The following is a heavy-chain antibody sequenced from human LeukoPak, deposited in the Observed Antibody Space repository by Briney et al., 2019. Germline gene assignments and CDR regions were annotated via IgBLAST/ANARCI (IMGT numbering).Heavy chain of an antibody. Sequence: SVKVSCKASGYTFTSYGISWVRQAPGQGLEWMGGIIPIFGTANYAQKFQGRVTITADESTSTAYMELSSLRSEDTAVYYCASPEGGYSYGYVYWGQGTLVTVSS. CDR2: IIPIFGTA. V-gene: IGHV1-69*13. CDR3: ASPEGGYSYGYVY. D-gene: IGHD5-18*01. CDR1: GYTFTSYG. J-gene: IGHJ4*02.